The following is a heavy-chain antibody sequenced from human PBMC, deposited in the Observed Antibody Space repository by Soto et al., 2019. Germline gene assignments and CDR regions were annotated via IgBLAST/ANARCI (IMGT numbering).Heavy chain of an antibody. CDR2: INYSGTT. J-gene: IGHJ5*02. CDR3: TSALTVTASYNWFDP. Sequence: QLQLQESGPGLVKPSETLSLICTVSGASISSDIYYWGWIRQPPGKGLGWIGSINYSGTTYYNPSLKSRLTISVDTSKNHFSLKLRSVTAADAAVYYCTSALTVTASYNWFDPWGQGTLVTVSS. D-gene: IGHD2-21*02. CDR1: GASISSDIYY. V-gene: IGHV4-39*02.